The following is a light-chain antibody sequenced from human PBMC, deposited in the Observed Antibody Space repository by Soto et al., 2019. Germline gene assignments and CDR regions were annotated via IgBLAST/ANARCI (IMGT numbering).Light chain of an antibody. CDR3: QQYNSYSGT. CDR2: DAS. Sequence: DIQMTQSASTLSASLGDRVTITCGASQSISSWLAWYQQKPGKAPKLLIYDASSLESGVPSRFSGSGYGTEFNLTISSLQPDDFATYYCQQYNSYSGTFGQGTKVDIK. J-gene: IGKJ1*01. V-gene: IGKV1-5*01. CDR1: QSISSW.